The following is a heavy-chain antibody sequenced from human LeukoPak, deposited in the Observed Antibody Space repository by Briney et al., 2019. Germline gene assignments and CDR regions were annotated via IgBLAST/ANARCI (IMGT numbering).Heavy chain of an antibody. V-gene: IGHV3-74*01. J-gene: IGHJ6*04. Sequence: GGSLRLSCAASGFTFSSYWMHWVRQAPGKGLVWVSRINSDGSSTSYADSVKGRFTISRDNAKNTLYLQMNSLRAEDTAVYYCARDLCCSGYSSSWPSYGMDVWGKGTTVTVSS. D-gene: IGHD6-13*01. CDR1: GFTFSSYW. CDR3: ARDLCCSGYSSSWPSYGMDV. CDR2: INSDGSST.